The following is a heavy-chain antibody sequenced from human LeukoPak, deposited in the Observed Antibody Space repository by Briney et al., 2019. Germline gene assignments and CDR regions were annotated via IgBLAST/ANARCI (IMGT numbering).Heavy chain of an antibody. CDR3: ARVSAYCGGDCYSH. V-gene: IGHV3-53*01. CDR2: IYSGGST. Sequence: SGGSLRLSCAASGFTVSSNYMSWVRQAPGKGLEWVSVIYSGGSTYYADSVKGRFTISRDNSKNTLYLQMNSLRAEDTAVYYCARVSAYCGGDCYSHWGQGTLVTVSS. J-gene: IGHJ4*02. CDR1: GFTVSSNY. D-gene: IGHD2-21*02.